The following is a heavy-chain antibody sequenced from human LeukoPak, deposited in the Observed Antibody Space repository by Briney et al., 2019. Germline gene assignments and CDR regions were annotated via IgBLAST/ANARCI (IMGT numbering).Heavy chain of an antibody. D-gene: IGHD6-6*01. CDR2: IYYSGST. V-gene: IGHV4-39*01. Sequence: PSETLSLTCTVSGGSISSSSYYWGWIRQPPGKGLEWIGSIYYSGSTYYNPSLKSRVTISVDTSKNQFSLKLSSVTAADTAVYYCARLGGHSSSGWFDPWGQGTLVTVSS. J-gene: IGHJ5*02. CDR1: GGSISSSSYY. CDR3: ARLGGHSSSGWFDP.